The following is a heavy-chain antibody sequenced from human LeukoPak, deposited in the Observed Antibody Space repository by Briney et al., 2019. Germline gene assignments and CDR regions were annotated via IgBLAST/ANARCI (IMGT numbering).Heavy chain of an antibody. Sequence: GGSLRLSCAASGFTFSSYAMNWVRQAPGKGLEWVSAISGSGGSTYYADSVKGRFTISRDNSKNTLYLQMNSLRAEDTAVFYCAKGSCSTISRKYNWFDPWGQGTLVTVSS. CDR3: AKGSCSTISRKYNWFDP. D-gene: IGHD2-2*01. J-gene: IGHJ5*02. V-gene: IGHV3-23*01. CDR2: ISGSGGST. CDR1: GFTFSSYA.